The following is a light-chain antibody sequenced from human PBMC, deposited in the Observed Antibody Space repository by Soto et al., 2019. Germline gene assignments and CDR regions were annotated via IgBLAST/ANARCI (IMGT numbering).Light chain of an antibody. V-gene: IGKV1-33*01. CDR1: QDISTY. J-gene: IGKJ5*01. CDR2: DAS. Sequence: DIQMTQSPSSLSASVGDRVTITCQASQDISTYLNWYQQKPGKAPKLLLYDASNLETGVPSRFSGSGSGTDFTFTISSLQPEDIATYYCQQFEDFPRAIIFGQGTRLDLK. CDR3: QQFEDFPRAII.